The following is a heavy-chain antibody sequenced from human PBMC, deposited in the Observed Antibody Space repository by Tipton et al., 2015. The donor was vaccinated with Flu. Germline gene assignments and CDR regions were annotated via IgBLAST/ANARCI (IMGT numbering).Heavy chain of an antibody. V-gene: IGHV4-59*01. CDR3: ARGVYYDFWSGYYNYYYYMDV. J-gene: IGHJ6*03. Sequence: TLSLTCTVSGGSISSYYWSWIRQPPGKGLEWIGYIYYSGSTNYNPSLKSRVTISVDTSKNQFSLKLSSVTAADTAVYYCARGVYYDFWSGYYNYYYYMDVWGKGTTVTVSS. D-gene: IGHD3-3*01. CDR2: IYYSGST. CDR1: GGSISSYY.